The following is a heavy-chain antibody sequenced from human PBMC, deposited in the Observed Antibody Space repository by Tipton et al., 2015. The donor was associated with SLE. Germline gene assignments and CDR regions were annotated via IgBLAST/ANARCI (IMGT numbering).Heavy chain of an antibody. V-gene: IGHV4-61*02. CDR1: GGSISSGSHY. CDR2: IYTSGST. D-gene: IGHD6-19*01. Sequence: TLSLTCTVSGGSISSGSHYWSWIRQPAGKGLEWIGRIYTSGSTNYNPSLKSRVTISVDTSKNQFSLKLSSVTAADTAVYYCARDPVAGRGIDYWRQGTLVTVSS. CDR3: ARDPVAGRGIDY. J-gene: IGHJ4*02.